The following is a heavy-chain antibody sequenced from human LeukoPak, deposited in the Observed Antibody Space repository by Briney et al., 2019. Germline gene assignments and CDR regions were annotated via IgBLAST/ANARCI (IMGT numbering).Heavy chain of an antibody. Sequence: GGSLRLSCAASGFTFSSYAMSWVRQAPGKGLEWVSAISGSGGSTYYADSVKGRFTISRDNSKNTLYLQMNSLRAEDTAVYYCAKGILYCGGDCYSRFDYWGQGTLVTVSS. CDR1: GFTFSSYA. D-gene: IGHD2-21*02. CDR3: AKGILYCGGDCYSRFDY. J-gene: IGHJ4*02. CDR2: ISGSGGST. V-gene: IGHV3-23*01.